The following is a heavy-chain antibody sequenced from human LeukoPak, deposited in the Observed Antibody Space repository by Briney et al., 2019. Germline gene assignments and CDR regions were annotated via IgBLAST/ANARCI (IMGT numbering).Heavy chain of an antibody. Sequence: PGGSLRLSCAASGFTFSSYEMNWVRQAPGKGLEWVSYISSSGSTIYYADSVKGRFTISRDNAKNSLYLQMNSLRAEDTAVYYCARGMTTEAEGYFDYWGQGTLVTVSS. D-gene: IGHD4-17*01. J-gene: IGHJ4*02. CDR2: ISSSGSTI. CDR1: GFTFSSYE. V-gene: IGHV3-48*03. CDR3: ARGMTTEAEGYFDY.